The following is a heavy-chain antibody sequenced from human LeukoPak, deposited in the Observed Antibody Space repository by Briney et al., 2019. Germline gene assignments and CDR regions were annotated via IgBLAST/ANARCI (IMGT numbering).Heavy chain of an antibody. V-gene: IGHV5-51*01. CDR1: GYSFTSYW. Sequence: GESLKISCKGSGYSFTSYWNGWVRQMPGKGLEWMGIIYPGDSDTRYSPSFQGQVTISADKSISTAYLQWSSLTASDTAMYYCARQRYSYGFPFYYWGQGTLVTVSS. D-gene: IGHD5-18*01. CDR2: IYPGDSDT. CDR3: ARQRYSYGFPFYY. J-gene: IGHJ4*02.